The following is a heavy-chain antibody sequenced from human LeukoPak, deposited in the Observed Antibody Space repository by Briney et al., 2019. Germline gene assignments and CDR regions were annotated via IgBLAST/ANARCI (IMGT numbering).Heavy chain of an antibody. J-gene: IGHJ4*02. D-gene: IGHD3-10*01. CDR3: ARTMVRGAPSFDY. Sequence: NSSETLSLTCTVSGGSNSSSSYYWGWIRQPPGKGLEWIGSIYYSGSTYYNPSLKSRVTISVDTSKNQFSLKLSSVTAADTAVYYCARTMVRGAPSFDYWGQGTLVTVSS. CDR1: GGSNSSSSYY. V-gene: IGHV4-39*01. CDR2: IYYSGST.